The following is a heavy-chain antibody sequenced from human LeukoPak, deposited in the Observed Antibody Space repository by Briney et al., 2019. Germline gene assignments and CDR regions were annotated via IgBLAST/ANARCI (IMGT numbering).Heavy chain of an antibody. CDR3: ARNLRFGEDHYYYYCMDV. D-gene: IGHD3-10*01. J-gene: IGHJ6*02. V-gene: IGHV4-59*06. CDR2: IYYSGST. CDR1: GGSISSYY. Sequence: SETLSLTCTVSGGSISSYYWSWIRQHPGKGLEWIGYIYYSGSTYYNPSLKSRVTISVDTSKNQFSLKLSSVTAADTAVYYCARNLRFGEDHYYYYCMDVWGQGTTVTVSS.